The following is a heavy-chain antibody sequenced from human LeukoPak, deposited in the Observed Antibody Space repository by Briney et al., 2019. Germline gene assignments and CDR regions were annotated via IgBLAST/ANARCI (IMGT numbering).Heavy chain of an antibody. CDR3: TRDFDHGGGL. Sequence: VGSLRLSCAASGFTLSPYWIHWVRQAPGGGLVWVSRNPDGSRRGYADSVKGRFTISRDNAKNTVYLHMDSLRAEDTAMYYCTRDFDHGGGLWGQGTLVTVSS. V-gene: IGHV3-74*01. J-gene: IGHJ4*02. CDR1: GFTLSPYW. D-gene: IGHD3-9*01. CDR2: NPDGSRR.